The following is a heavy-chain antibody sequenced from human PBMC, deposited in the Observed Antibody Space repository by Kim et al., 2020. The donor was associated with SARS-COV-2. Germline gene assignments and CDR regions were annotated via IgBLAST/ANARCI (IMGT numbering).Heavy chain of an antibody. J-gene: IGHJ4*02. Sequence: DTRYSPSFQGQVTISADKSISTAYLQWSSLKASDTAMYYCATGYSGYFDDWGQGTLVTVSS. CDR2: DT. CDR3: ATGYSGYFDD. D-gene: IGHD1-26*01. V-gene: IGHV5-51*01.